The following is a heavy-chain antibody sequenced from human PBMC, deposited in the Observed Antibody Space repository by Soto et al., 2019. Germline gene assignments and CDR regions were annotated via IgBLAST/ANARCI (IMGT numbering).Heavy chain of an antibody. J-gene: IGHJ4*02. D-gene: IGHD3-16*01. CDR3: ARQAKIGDRSQFYFDS. CDR1: GFTFSFYA. V-gene: IGHV3-30*04. CDR2: ISYNGRNK. Sequence: LRLSCAASGFTFSFYAMHWVRQAPGKGLEWVAVISYNGRNKHYVDSVKGRFTISRDNSQDTLYLQMDSLRPDDTAVYYCARQAKIGDRSQFYFDSWGQGTLVTVSS.